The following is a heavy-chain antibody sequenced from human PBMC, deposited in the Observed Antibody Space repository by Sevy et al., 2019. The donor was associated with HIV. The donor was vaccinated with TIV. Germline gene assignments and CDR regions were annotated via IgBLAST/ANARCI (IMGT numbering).Heavy chain of an antibody. CDR3: ARDRGEILSSAFDY. J-gene: IGHJ4*02. CDR1: GFSFSDHP. D-gene: IGHD3-16*01. CDR2: ISYDGRNTK. Sequence: GSLRLSCVGSGFSFSDHPMHWVRQAPGKVLEWMAVISYDGRNTKYKADSVKGRFTISRDNSKNTLYLQMNSLRAEDTAIYYCARDRGEILSSAFDYWGQGTLVTVSS. V-gene: IGHV3-30*04.